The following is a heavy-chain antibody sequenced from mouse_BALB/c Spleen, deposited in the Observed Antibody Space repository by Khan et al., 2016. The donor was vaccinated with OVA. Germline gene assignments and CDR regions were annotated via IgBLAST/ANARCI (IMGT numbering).Heavy chain of an antibody. D-gene: IGHD1-1*02. J-gene: IGHJ4*01. CDR2: ISTGGHYT. CDR3: SRSVVDYYAMDY. Sequence: VELVESGGGFVKPGGSLKLSCSASGFTFSSYAMSWVRQTPEKRLEWVATISTGGHYTFYADSVKGRFTISRDNAKHTLYLQMSSLRSEDQAMFYCSRSVVDYYAMDYWGQGTSVTVSS. V-gene: IGHV5-9-3*01. CDR1: GFTFSSYA.